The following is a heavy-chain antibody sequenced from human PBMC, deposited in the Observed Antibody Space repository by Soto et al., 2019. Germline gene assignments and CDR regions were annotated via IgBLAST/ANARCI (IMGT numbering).Heavy chain of an antibody. CDR1: GASISSYF. CDR3: ARGGPVQLWAFDY. Sequence: SETLSLTCTVSGASISSYFWSWIRQPPGKGLEWVAYVSYSGSPHYNPSLQSRVTVSVDTSKSQFSLEVTSLTAADTAVYYCARGGPVQLWAFDYWGQGSLVTVSS. V-gene: IGHV4-59*01. CDR2: VSYSGSP. D-gene: IGHD5-18*01. J-gene: IGHJ4*02.